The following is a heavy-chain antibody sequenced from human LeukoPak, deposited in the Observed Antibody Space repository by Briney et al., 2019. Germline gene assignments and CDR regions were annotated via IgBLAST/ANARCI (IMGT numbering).Heavy chain of an antibody. CDR2: IYWNDDK. CDR1: GFSLSTSGVG. V-gene: IGHV2-5*01. D-gene: IGHD3-16*01. Sequence: SGPTLVKPTQTLTLTCTFSGFSLSTSGVGVGWIRQPPGKVLEWLALIYWNDDKRYSPSLKSRLTITKDTSKNQVVLTMTNMDPVDTATYYCAHRAWGEDYFDYWGQGTLVTVSS. CDR3: AHRAWGEDYFDY. J-gene: IGHJ4*02.